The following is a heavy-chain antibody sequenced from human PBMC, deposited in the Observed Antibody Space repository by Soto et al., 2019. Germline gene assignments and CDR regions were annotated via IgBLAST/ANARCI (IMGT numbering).Heavy chain of an antibody. CDR1: GFIFSNYW. J-gene: IGHJ4*02. CDR2: IKSGEIGI. Sequence: EVQLVESGGGLVQPGGSLRLSCAASGFIFSNYWMHWVRQAPGKGLVWVSRIKSGEIGISYADSVKGRFTISRDNAKNTLYLHMKSLRVEDTAVYYCARGGADILTGPLDYWGQGTLVTVSS. D-gene: IGHD3-9*01. V-gene: IGHV3-74*01. CDR3: ARGGADILTGPLDY.